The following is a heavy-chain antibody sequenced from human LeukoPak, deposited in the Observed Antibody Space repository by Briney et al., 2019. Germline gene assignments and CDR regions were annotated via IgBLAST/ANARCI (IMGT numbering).Heavy chain of an antibody. CDR2: IYYSGST. V-gene: IGHV4-31*03. CDR1: GGSISSGGYY. CDR3: TRVFRGYTYGSLLDYGMDV. Sequence: PSETLSLTCTVSGGSISSGGYYWSWIRQHPGKGLEWVGYIYYSGSTYYNPSLKSRVTISVDTSKNQFSLKLSSVTAADTAVYYCTRVFRGYTYGSLLDYGMDVWGQGTTVTVSS. D-gene: IGHD5-18*01. J-gene: IGHJ6*02.